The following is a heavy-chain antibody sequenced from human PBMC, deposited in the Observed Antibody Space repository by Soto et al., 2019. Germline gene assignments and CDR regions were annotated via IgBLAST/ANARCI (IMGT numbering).Heavy chain of an antibody. CDR2: IWYDGSNK. J-gene: IGHJ4*02. Sequence: PGGSLRLSCAASGFTFSSYGMHWVRQAPGKGLEWVAVIWYDGSNKYYADSVKGRFTISRDNSKNTLYLQMNSLRAEDTAVYYCARGNRFLPVDYWGQGTLVTVPQ. V-gene: IGHV3-33*01. CDR3: ARGNRFLPVDY. D-gene: IGHD3-16*02. CDR1: GFTFSSYG.